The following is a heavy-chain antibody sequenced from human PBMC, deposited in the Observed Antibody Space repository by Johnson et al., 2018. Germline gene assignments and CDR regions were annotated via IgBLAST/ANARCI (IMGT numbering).Heavy chain of an antibody. J-gene: IGHJ3*02. CDR3: ARDRGNPDSFVI. Sequence: EVQLVETGGGLVQPGGSLRLSCVASGFTFGPYWMHWVRQATGKGLVWVSHINSEGTPTIYADSVKGRFTISRDNSKNTVYLQINSLRAEDTAVYFCARDRGNPDSFVIWVQGTMVTVSS. CDR2: INSEGTPT. D-gene: IGHD1-14*01. CDR1: GFTFGPYW. V-gene: IGHV3-74*01.